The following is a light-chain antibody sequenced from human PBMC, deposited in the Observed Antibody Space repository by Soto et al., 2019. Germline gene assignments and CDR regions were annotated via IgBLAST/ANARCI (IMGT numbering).Light chain of an antibody. Sequence: IVLTQSPATLSVSPGESVTLSCRASQTVYIYLAWYQQKPGQAPRLLIYDASHRATGIPARFSGSGSGTDFTLTISSLEPEDFAFYYCQQRTNWVTFGQGTRLEIK. V-gene: IGKV3-11*01. J-gene: IGKJ5*01. CDR2: DAS. CDR3: QQRTNWVT. CDR1: QTVYIY.